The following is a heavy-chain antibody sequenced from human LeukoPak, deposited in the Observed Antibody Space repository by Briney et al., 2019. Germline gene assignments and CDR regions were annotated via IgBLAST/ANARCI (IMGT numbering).Heavy chain of an antibody. CDR1: GGSITSYT. CDR3: ARVLPTSGESSPYFDY. J-gene: IGHJ4*02. D-gene: IGHD3-16*02. Sequence: SETLSLTCTVSGGSITSYTWSWIRQPPGKGLEGIGYISYTGSTNYNPSLKSRVTISVDTSKNQFSLKLSSVTAADTAVYYCARVLPTSGESSPYFDYWGQGTLVTVSS. CDR2: ISYTGST. V-gene: IGHV4-59*12.